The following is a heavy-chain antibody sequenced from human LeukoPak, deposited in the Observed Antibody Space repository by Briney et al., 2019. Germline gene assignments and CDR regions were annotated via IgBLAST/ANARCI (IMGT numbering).Heavy chain of an antibody. D-gene: IGHD3-10*01. CDR1: GFTFSSYS. J-gene: IGHJ4*02. Sequence: KTGGSLRLSCAASGFTFSSYSMNWVRQAPGKGLEWVSSISSSSSYIYYADSVKGRFTISRDNAKNSLYLQMNSLRAEDTAVYYCARDSMVRGRSVDYWGQGTLVTVSS. CDR2: ISSSSSYI. V-gene: IGHV3-21*01. CDR3: ARDSMVRGRSVDY.